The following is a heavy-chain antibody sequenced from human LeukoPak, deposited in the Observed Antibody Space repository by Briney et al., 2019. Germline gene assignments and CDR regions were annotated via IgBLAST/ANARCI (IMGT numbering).Heavy chain of an antibody. CDR1: GFTFGDYA. D-gene: IGHD6-6*01. CDR2: ISWNSGSI. J-gene: IGHJ4*02. CDR3: AKDMGPIAARNYFDY. Sequence: GGSLRLSCAASGFTFGDYAMHWVRQAPGKGLEWVSGISWNSGSIGYADSVKGRFTISRDNAKNSLYLQMNSLRAEDTALYYCAKDMGPIAARNYFDYWGQGTLVTVSS. V-gene: IGHV3-9*01.